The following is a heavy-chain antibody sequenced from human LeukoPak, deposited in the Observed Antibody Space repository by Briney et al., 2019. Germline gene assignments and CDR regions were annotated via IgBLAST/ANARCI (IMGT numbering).Heavy chain of an antibody. CDR3: ATGSDSGSYYGFDY. J-gene: IGHJ4*02. CDR2: INPSGGST. D-gene: IGHD1-26*01. V-gene: IGHV1-46*01. Sequence: ASVKVSCKASGYTFTTYYMHWVRQAPGQGLEWMGIINPSGGSTSYAQKFQGRVTITADTSTDTAYMELSSLRSEDTAVYYCATGSDSGSYYGFDYWGQGTLVTVSS. CDR1: GYTFTTYY.